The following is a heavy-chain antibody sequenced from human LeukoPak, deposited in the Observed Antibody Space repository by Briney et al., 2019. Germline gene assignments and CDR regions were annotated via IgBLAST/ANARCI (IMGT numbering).Heavy chain of an antibody. V-gene: IGHV3-53*01. J-gene: IGHJ4*02. CDR2: IYIGGSR. CDR1: GLTVSSNY. CDR3: ARSWAVVSPLDY. D-gene: IGHD4-23*01. Sequence: GGSLRLSCAASGLTVSSNYMSWVRQAPGKGLEWVSDIYIGGSRYYADSVKGRFTISRDNSKNTLYLQMNSLRAEDTAVYYCARSWAVVSPLDYWGQGTLVTVSS.